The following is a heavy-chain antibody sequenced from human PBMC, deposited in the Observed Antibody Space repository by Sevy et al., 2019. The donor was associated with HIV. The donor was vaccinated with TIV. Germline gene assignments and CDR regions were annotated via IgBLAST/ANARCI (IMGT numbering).Heavy chain of an antibody. D-gene: IGHD3-10*01. CDR3: ARDNLLPVMVSMVRGALSYYFDY. Sequence: GGSLRLSCTASGFTFSDYGMHWVRQAPGKGLEWVAVVWYDGINKHYGDSVKGRFTISRDNSKNTLYLQMNSLRAEDTAVYYCARDNLLPVMVSMVRGALSYYFDYWGQGTLVTVSS. V-gene: IGHV3-33*01. J-gene: IGHJ4*02. CDR2: VWYDGINK. CDR1: GFTFSDYG.